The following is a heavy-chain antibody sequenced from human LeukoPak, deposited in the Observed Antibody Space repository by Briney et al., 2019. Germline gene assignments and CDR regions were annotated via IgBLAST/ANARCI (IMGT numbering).Heavy chain of an antibody. D-gene: IGHD5-24*01. J-gene: IGHJ4*02. Sequence: SETLSLTCTVSGDSISGKYWTWIRQPPGKELEWIGYIYYSGSKNYNASLKSRVTISVDTSKNQFSLKLSSVTAADTAVYYCARLGDGDNLRYFDYWGQGTLVTVSS. CDR1: GDSISGKY. CDR3: ARLGDGDNLRYFDY. CDR2: IYYSGSK. V-gene: IGHV4-59*08.